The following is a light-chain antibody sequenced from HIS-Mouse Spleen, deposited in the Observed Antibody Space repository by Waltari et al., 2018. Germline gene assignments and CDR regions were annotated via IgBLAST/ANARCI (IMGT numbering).Light chain of an antibody. CDR1: SSDVGGYNY. J-gene: IGLJ2*01. CDR2: DVR. V-gene: IGLV2-14*03. Sequence: QSALTQPASVSGSPGQSITISCTGTSSDVGGYNYVSWYQQPPGKAPKLMIYDVRNRHAGVSNRFSGSKSGNTASLTISGLQAEDEADYYCSSYTSSSFNVVFGGGTKLTVL. CDR3: SSYTSSSFNVV.